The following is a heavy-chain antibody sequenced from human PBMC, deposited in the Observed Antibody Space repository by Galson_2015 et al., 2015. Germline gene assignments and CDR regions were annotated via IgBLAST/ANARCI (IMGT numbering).Heavy chain of an antibody. Sequence: VSRINSDGSSTSYADSVKGRFTISRDNAKNTLYLQMNSLRAEDTAVYYCARDALVEYYYYGMDVRGQGTTVTVSS. V-gene: IGHV3-74*01. J-gene: IGHJ6*02. CDR2: INSDGSST. CDR3: ARDALVEYYYYGMDV.